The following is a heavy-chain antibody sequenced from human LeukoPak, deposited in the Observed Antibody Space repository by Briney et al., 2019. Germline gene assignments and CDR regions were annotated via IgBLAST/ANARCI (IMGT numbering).Heavy chain of an antibody. J-gene: IGHJ4*02. CDR2: ISYDGSNK. Sequence: GGSLRLSCAASGFTFEDYAMHWVRQTPGKGLEWVAVISYDGSNKYYADSVKGRFTISRDNSKNTLYLQMNSLRAEDTAVYYCAKAGYSSGWYSILIDYWGQGTLVTVSS. V-gene: IGHV3-30*18. CDR3: AKAGYSSGWYSILIDY. CDR1: GFTFEDYA. D-gene: IGHD6-19*01.